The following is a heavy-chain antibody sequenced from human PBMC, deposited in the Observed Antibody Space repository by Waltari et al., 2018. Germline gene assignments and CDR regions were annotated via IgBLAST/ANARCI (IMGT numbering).Heavy chain of an antibody. CDR2: MNPNSGNT. CDR1: GYTFTSYD. CDR3: AREGVILRGLGEEDDYGGNNWFDP. Sequence: QVQLVQSGAEVKKPGASVKVSCKASGYTFTSYDINWVRQATGQGLEWMGWMNPNSGNTGYAQKFQGRGTMTRNTSISTAYMELSSLRSEDTAVYYCAREGVILRGLGEEDDYGGNNWFDPWGQGTLVTVSS. D-gene: IGHD4-17*01. V-gene: IGHV1-8*01. J-gene: IGHJ5*02.